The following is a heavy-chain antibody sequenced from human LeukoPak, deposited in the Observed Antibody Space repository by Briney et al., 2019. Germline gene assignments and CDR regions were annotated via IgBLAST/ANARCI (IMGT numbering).Heavy chain of an antibody. CDR2: IYPGDSDT. D-gene: IGHD3-10*01. Sequence: GEFLKISCKGSGYSFTSYWIGWVRQMPGKGLEWMGIIYPGDSDTRYSPSFQGQVTISADKSISTAYLQWSSLKASDTAMYYCARLTPLYGSGSYKAASAFDIWGQGTMVTVSS. CDR1: GYSFTSYW. J-gene: IGHJ3*02. V-gene: IGHV5-51*01. CDR3: ARLTPLYGSGSYKAASAFDI.